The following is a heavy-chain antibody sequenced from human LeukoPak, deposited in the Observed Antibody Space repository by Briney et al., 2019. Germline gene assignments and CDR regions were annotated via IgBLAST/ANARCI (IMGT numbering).Heavy chain of an antibody. CDR2: ISAYNGNT. CDR3: ASGMRYGGSYTFDY. J-gene: IGHJ4*02. Sequence: ASVEVSCKASGYTFTSYGISWVRQAPGQGLEWMGWISAYNGNTNYAQKLQGRVTMTTDTSTSTAYMELRSLRSDDTAVYYCASGMRYGGSYTFDYWGQGTLVTVSS. D-gene: IGHD1-26*01. V-gene: IGHV1-18*01. CDR1: GYTFTSYG.